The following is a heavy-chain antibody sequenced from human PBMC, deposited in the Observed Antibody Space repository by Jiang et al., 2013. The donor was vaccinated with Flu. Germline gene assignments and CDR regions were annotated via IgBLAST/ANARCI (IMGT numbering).Heavy chain of an antibody. CDR3: AKDSGLGFCTGGRCHADAFDV. CDR2: ISGSGDNT. V-gene: IGHV3-23*01. J-gene: IGHJ3*01. Sequence: VQLLESGGDLVQPGGSLRLSCEASGFTFTSYAISWVRQAPGRGLEWVSAISGSGDNTYYSDSVKGRFSISGDNPKNTLYLQMNSLRAEDTAVYYCAKDSGLGFCTGGRCHADAFDVWGQGTVVNVSS. D-gene: IGHD2-8*02. CDR1: GFTFTSYA.